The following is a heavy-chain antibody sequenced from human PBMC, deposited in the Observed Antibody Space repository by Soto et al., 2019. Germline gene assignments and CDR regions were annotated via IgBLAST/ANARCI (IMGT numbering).Heavy chain of an antibody. J-gene: IGHJ6*03. D-gene: IGHD2-15*01. V-gene: IGHV1-58*02. Sequence: SVKVSCKASGFTFTSSAMQWVRQARGQRLEWIGWIVVGSGNTNYAQKFQERVTITRDMSTSTAYMELSSLRSEDTAVYYRAAASDYSGPNYYYYYYMDVWGKGTTVTVSS. CDR2: IVVGSGNT. CDR3: AAASDYSGPNYYYYYYMDV. CDR1: GFTFTSSA.